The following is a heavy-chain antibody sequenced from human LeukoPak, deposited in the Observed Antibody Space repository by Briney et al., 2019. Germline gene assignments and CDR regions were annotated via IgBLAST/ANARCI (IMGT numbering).Heavy chain of an antibody. V-gene: IGHV1-2*02. Sequence: ASVKVSCKASGYSITGYYMHWLRQAPGQGLEWMGWINPNSGDTNFARKFQGRVTMTRDTSISTAYLEVTGLTSDDTALYYCARGRSSTVTLNWFDPWGQGTLAIVCS. CDR3: ARGRSSTVTLNWFDP. J-gene: IGHJ5*02. D-gene: IGHD4-17*01. CDR1: GYSITGYY. CDR2: INPNSGDT.